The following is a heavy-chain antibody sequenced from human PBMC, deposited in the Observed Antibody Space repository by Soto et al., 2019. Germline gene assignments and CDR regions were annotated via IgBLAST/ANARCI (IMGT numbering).Heavy chain of an antibody. CDR3: AKGHYGSGRGDAFDI. V-gene: IGHV3-9*01. J-gene: IGHJ3*02. D-gene: IGHD3-10*01. Sequence: EVQLVESGGGLVQPGRSLRLSCAASGFTFGDYAMHWVRQAPGKGLEWVSGISWNSGSIGYADSVKGRFTISRDNAKNSLYLQMKSLRAEDTALYYGAKGHYGSGRGDAFDIWGQGTMVTVSS. CDR2: ISWNSGSI. CDR1: GFTFGDYA.